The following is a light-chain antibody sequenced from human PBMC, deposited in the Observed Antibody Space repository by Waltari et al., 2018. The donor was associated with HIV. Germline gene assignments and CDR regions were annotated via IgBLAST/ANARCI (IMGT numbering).Light chain of an antibody. V-gene: IGLV1-44*01. Sequence: QSVLTQPPSASGTPGQRVTIPCSGSNSNIGRNSVNWYQQLPGTAPKLLIYSSNQRPLGVPDRFAGSKSGTSASLAISGLQSEDEADYYCAAWDDSRNAHVVFGGGTKLTVL. CDR3: AAWDDSRNAHVV. J-gene: IGLJ2*01. CDR2: SSN. CDR1: NSNIGRNS.